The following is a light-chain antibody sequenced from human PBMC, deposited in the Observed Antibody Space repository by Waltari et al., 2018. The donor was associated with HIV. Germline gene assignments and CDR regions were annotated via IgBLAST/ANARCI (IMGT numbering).Light chain of an antibody. CDR3: QVWDSSSDHRV. Sequence: SYVLTQPPSVSVAPGKTARVACGGDKIGGKSVHWYQEKPGQAPVLVIYDVGDRPSGVPELISGANSGNTATLPISRVEAGDEADYYCQVWDSSSDHRVFGGGTKLTVL. J-gene: IGLJ3*02. V-gene: IGLV3-21*04. CDR2: DVG. CDR1: KIGGKS.